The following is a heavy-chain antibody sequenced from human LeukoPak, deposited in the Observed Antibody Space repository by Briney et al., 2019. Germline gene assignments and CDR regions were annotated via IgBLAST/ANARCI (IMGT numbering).Heavy chain of an antibody. CDR2: ISSSGSTI. CDR3: ARDSMVRGVPLDY. V-gene: IGHV3-48*03. D-gene: IGHD3-10*01. Sequence: PGGSLRLSCAASGFTFSSYEMNWVRQAPGKGLEWVSYISSSGSTIYYADSVKGRFTISRDNAKNSLYLQMNSLRAEDTAVYYCARDSMVRGVPLDYWAREPWSPSPQ. J-gene: IGHJ4*02. CDR1: GFTFSSYE.